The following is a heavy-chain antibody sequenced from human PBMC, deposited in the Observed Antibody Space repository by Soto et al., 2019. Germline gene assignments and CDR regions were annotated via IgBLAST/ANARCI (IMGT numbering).Heavy chain of an antibody. CDR3: AKEPIAAAGIFDY. CDR2: ISYDGSNK. J-gene: IGHJ4*02. V-gene: IGHV3-30*18. D-gene: IGHD6-13*01. Sequence: LRLSCAASGFTFSSYGMHWVRQAPGKGLEWVAVISYDGSNKYYADSVKGRFTISRDNSKNTLYLQMNSLRAEDTAVYYCAKEPIAAAGIFDYWGQGTLVTVSS. CDR1: GFTFSSYG.